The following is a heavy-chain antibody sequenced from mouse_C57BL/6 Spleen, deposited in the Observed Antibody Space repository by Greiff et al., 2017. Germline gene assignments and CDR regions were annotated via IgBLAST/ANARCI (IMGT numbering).Heavy chain of an antibody. J-gene: IGHJ2*01. Sequence: QVQLQQSGPELVKPGASVKISCKASGYAFSSSWMNWVKQRPGKGLEWIGRIYPGDGDTNYNGKFKGKATLTADKSSSTAYMQPSSLTSEDSAVYFCARDYGSSYYFDYWGQGTTLTVSS. CDR1: GYAFSSSW. CDR3: ARDYGSSYYFDY. CDR2: IYPGDGDT. D-gene: IGHD1-1*01. V-gene: IGHV1-82*01.